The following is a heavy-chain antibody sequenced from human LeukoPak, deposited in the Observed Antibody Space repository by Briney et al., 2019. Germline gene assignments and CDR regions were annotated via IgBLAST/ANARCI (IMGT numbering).Heavy chain of an antibody. Sequence: SETPSLTCTVSGGSISIYYWSWIRQPPGKGLEWIGYIYDSGSTNYNPSLKSRVTISVDTSKNQFSLKLSSVTAADTAVYYCACLTTADAFDIWGQGTMVTVSS. V-gene: IGHV4-59*01. D-gene: IGHD3-22*01. CDR1: GGSISIYY. CDR3: ACLTTADAFDI. J-gene: IGHJ3*02. CDR2: IYDSGST.